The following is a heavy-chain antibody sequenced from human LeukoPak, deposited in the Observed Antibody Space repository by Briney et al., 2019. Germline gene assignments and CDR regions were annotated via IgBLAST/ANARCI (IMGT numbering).Heavy chain of an antibody. CDR2: FDPEDGET. Sequence: ASVKVSCKVSGYTLTELSMHWVRQAPGKGLEWMGGFDPEDGETIYARKFQGRVTMTEDTSTDTAYMELSSLRSEDTAVYYCATSIAAPEYAFDIWGQGTMVTVSS. V-gene: IGHV1-24*01. J-gene: IGHJ3*02. CDR3: ATSIAAPEYAFDI. CDR1: GYTLTELS. D-gene: IGHD6-6*01.